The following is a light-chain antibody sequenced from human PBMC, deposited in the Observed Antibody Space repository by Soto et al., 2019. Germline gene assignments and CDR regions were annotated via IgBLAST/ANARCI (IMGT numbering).Light chain of an antibody. Sequence: DIQMTQSPSSLSASVGDRVTITCRASQNISNYVNWYQLKPGKAPKLLIYPASSLQSGVPSRFSGSGSGTDFTLTISSLQPEDFATYNCQQSYSTPSTFGQGTKLQIK. CDR2: PAS. V-gene: IGKV1-39*01. CDR1: QNISNY. J-gene: IGKJ2*01. CDR3: QQSYSTPST.